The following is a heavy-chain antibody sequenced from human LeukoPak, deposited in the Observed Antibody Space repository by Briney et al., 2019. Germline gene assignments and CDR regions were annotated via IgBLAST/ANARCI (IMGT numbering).Heavy chain of an antibody. Sequence: GASVKVSCKASGYTFTSYYMHWVRQAPGQGLEWMGGIIPIFGTANYAQKFQGRVTITADESTSTAYMELSSLRSEDTAVYYCANYCSSTSPLCSWFDPWGQGTLVTVSS. CDR3: ANYCSSTSPLCSWFDP. D-gene: IGHD2-2*01. V-gene: IGHV1-69*13. J-gene: IGHJ5*02. CDR2: IIPIFGTA. CDR1: GYTFTSYY.